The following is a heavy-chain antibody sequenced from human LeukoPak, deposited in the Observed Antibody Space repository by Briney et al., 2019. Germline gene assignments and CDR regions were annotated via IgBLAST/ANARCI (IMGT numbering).Heavy chain of an antibody. D-gene: IGHD6-13*01. CDR2: IYHSGST. J-gene: IGHJ5*02. V-gene: IGHV4-4*02. CDR1: GGSISSSNW. CDR3: ARAFTKWGYSSSWGFDP. Sequence: PSGTLSLTCAVSGGSISSSNWWSWVRQPPGKGLEWIGEIYHSGSTNYNPSLKSRVTISVDKSKNQFSLKLSSVTAADTAVYYCARAFTKWGYSSSWGFDPWGQGTLVTVSS.